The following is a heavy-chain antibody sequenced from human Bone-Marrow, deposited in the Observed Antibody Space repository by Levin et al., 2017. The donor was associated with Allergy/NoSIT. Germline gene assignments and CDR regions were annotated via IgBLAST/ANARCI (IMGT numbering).Heavy chain of an antibody. J-gene: IGHJ5*02. V-gene: IGHV4-39*01. D-gene: IGHD2-2*01. CDR2: IYYSGST. CDR3: AGHVVGRGYIVVVPAATSVHGRFDT. CDR1: GGSISSSSYY. Sequence: PSETLSLTCTVSGGSISSSSYYWGWIRQPPGKGLEWIGSIYYSGSTYYNPSLKSRVTISVDTSKNQFSLKLSSVTAADTAVYYCAGHVVGRGYIVVVPAATSVHGRFDTWGKGTLVTVSS.